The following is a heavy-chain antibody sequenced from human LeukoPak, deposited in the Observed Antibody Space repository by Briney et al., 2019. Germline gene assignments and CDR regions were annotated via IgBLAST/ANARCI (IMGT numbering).Heavy chain of an antibody. CDR1: GYTFTSYG. V-gene: IGHV1-18*01. J-gene: IGHJ3*02. CDR3: ARSGYSSSSAAFDI. D-gene: IGHD6-6*01. CDR2: ISAYNGNT. Sequence: ASVKVSCKASGYTFTSYGISWVRQAPGQGLEWMGWISAYNGNTNYAQKLQGRVTMTTDTSTSTAYMELRSLRPDDTAVYYCARSGYSSSSAAFDIWGQGTMVTVSS.